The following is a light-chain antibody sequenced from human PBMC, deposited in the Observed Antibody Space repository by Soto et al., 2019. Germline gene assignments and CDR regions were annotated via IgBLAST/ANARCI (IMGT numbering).Light chain of an antibody. CDR2: GAS. CDR1: QDIRKD. Sequence: AIQMTQSPSSLSASVGDRVTITCRASQDIRKDLDWYQQKPGKAPKSLVYGASTLQSGVPSRFSGSGSGTDFTLTISSLRPEDFAAYYCLQDYSYPFTFGQGTKLEIK. V-gene: IGKV1-6*01. J-gene: IGKJ2*01. CDR3: LQDYSYPFT.